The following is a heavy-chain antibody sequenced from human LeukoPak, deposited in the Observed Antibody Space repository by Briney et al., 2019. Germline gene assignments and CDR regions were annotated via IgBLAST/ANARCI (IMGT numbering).Heavy chain of an antibody. Sequence: GGSLRLSCATSGFTFNDYWMSWVRQAPGKGLEWVGDIKQDGSKIGYGGSVRGRFAISRDNAKNSLYLQMNSLGADDTADYYGARVGYGQDGLDVWGQGATVTVSS. J-gene: IGHJ6*02. V-gene: IGHV3-7*03. D-gene: IGHD2-2*03. CDR2: IKQDGSKI. CDR3: ARVGYGQDGLDV. CDR1: GFTFNDYW.